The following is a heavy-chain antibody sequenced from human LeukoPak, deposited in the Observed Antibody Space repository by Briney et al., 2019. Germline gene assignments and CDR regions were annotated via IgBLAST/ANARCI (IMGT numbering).Heavy chain of an antibody. CDR2: IYYSGST. CDR1: GGSITSYY. Sequence: SETLSLTCTVSGGSITSYYWTWIRQPPGKGLEWIGSIYYSGSTNYNPSLKSRVTISVDTSKNQFSLKLSSVTAADTAVYYCARAGDTMVRGVITYPLDYWGQGTLVTVSS. V-gene: IGHV4-59*01. D-gene: IGHD3-10*01. J-gene: IGHJ4*02. CDR3: ARAGDTMVRGVITYPLDY.